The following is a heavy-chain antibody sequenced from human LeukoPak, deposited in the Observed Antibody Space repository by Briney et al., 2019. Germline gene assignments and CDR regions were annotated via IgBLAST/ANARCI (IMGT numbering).Heavy chain of an antibody. J-gene: IGHJ6*03. D-gene: IGHD5-18*01. V-gene: IGHV4-4*07. Sequence: PSETLSLTCTVSGGSISSYYWSWIRQPAGKGLEWIGRIYTSGSTNYNPSLKSRVTMSVDTSKNHFSLKLSSVTAADTAVYYCATSRPAMVRYYMDVWGKGTTVTVSS. CDR1: GGSISSYY. CDR2: IYTSGST. CDR3: ATSRPAMVRYYMDV.